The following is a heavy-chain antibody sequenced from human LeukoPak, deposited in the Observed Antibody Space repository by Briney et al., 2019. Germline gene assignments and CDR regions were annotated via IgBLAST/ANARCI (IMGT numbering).Heavy chain of an antibody. D-gene: IGHD5-24*01. CDR3: ARGDGYRDFGI. CDR2: IYYSGST. J-gene: IGHJ3*02. CDR1: GGSISSYY. V-gene: IGHV4-59*01. Sequence: SETLSLTCTVSGGSISSYYWSWIRQPPGKGLEWIGYIYYSGSTNYNPSLKSRVTISVDTSKNQFSLKLSSVTAADTAVYYCARGDGYRDFGIWGQGTMVTVSS.